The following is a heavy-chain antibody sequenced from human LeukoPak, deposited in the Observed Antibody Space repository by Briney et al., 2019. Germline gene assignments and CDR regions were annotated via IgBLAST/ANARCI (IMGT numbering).Heavy chain of an antibody. CDR2: INQSGRT. CDR1: GWSFGAHY. D-gene: IGHD4-17*01. J-gene: IGHJ2*01. V-gene: IGHV4-34*01. CDR3: ARNVDDFGAQRGGYFDL. Sequence: SETLSPTCAVHGWSFGAHYWSWIRQPPGKGLEWIGEINQSGRTSYRLSLKSRVTISLDTSKNQFSLNLTSVTAADTAVYFWARNVDDFGAQRGGYFDLWGRGALVTVSS.